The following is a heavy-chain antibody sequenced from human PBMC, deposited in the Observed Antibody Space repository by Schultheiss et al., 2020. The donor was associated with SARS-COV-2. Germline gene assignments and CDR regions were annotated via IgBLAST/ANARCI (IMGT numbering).Heavy chain of an antibody. CDR2: IYSGGST. D-gene: IGHD3-3*01. Sequence: GGSLRLSCAVSAVTVSSNHMSWVRQAPGKGLEWVSVIYSGGSTYYADSVKGRFTISRDNSKNTLYLQMNSLRAEDTAVYYCARETPYDSKGYWGQGTLVTVSS. CDR3: ARETPYDSKGY. V-gene: IGHV3-66*01. CDR1: AVTVSSNH. J-gene: IGHJ4*02.